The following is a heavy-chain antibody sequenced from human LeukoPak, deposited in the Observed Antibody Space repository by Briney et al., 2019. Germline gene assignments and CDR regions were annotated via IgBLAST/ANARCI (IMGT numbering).Heavy chain of an antibody. CDR1: GGSFSGYY. D-gene: IGHD1-26*01. CDR3: ARLPPLVGATRGYYYYYYMDV. J-gene: IGHJ6*03. V-gene: IGHV4-34*01. CDR2: INHSGST. Sequence: SETLSLTCAVYGGSFSGYYWSWIRQPPGKGLEWIGEINHSGSTNYNPSLKSRVTISVDTSKNQFSLKLSSVTAADTAVYYCARLPPLVGATRGYYYYYYMDVWGKGTTVTVSS.